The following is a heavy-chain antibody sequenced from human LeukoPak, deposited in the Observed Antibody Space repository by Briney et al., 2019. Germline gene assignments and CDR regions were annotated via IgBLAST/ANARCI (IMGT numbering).Heavy chain of an antibody. D-gene: IGHD5-18*01. Sequence: GASVKVSCKASGGTFSSYAISWVRQAPGQGLEWMGGIIPIFGTANYAQKFQGRVTITTDESTSTAYMELSSLRSEDTAVYYCARAFPGVTTVGPRHYYYYMDVWGKGTTVTVSS. CDR1: GGTFSSYA. V-gene: IGHV1-69*05. CDR3: ARAFPGVTTVGPRHYYYYMDV. CDR2: IIPIFGTA. J-gene: IGHJ6*03.